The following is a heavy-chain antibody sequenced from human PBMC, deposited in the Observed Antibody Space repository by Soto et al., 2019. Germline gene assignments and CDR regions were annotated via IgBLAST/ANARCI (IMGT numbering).Heavy chain of an antibody. J-gene: IGHJ4*02. D-gene: IGHD2-15*01. CDR2: IHYTGST. Sequence: SETLSLTCSGSGDSIISHYWSWIRQPPGKGLEWIGYIHYTGSTDYNPSLKSRLTISVDTSKNQFSLKLSSVTAADTAVYYCARGGWSLDYWGQGTLVTVSS. V-gene: IGHV4-59*11. CDR1: GDSIISHY. CDR3: ARGGWSLDY.